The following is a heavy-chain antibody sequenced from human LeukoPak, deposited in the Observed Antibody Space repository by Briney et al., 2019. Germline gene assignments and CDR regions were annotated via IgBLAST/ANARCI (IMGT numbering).Heavy chain of an antibody. CDR2: IYYSGST. Sequence: SQTLSLTCTVSGGSISSGDYYWSWIRQPPGKGLEWIGYIYYSGSTYYNPSLKSRVTISVDTSKNQFSLKLSSVTAADTAVYYCARRAPNYDSSGYLLTLGFDIWGQGTMVTVSS. CDR1: GGSISSGDYY. V-gene: IGHV4-30-4*08. J-gene: IGHJ3*02. D-gene: IGHD3-22*01. CDR3: ARRAPNYDSSGYLLTLGFDI.